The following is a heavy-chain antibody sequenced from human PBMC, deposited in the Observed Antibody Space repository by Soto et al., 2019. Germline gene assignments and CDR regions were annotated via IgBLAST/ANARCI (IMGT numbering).Heavy chain of an antibody. J-gene: IGHJ4*02. V-gene: IGHV3-21*01. Sequence: EVQLVESGGGLVKPGGSLRLSCAASGFTFSSYSMNWVRQAPGKGLEWVSSISSSSSYIYYADSVKGRFTISRDNAKNSLYLQMNSLRAEDTAVYYCASGPYYYDSSGYNYWGQGTLVTVSS. CDR3: ASGPYYYDSSGYNY. CDR2: ISSSSSYI. D-gene: IGHD3-22*01. CDR1: GFTFSSYS.